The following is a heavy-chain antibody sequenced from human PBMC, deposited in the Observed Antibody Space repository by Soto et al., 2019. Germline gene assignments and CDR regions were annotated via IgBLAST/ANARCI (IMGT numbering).Heavy chain of an antibody. CDR1: GGSIISYY. J-gene: IGHJ3*02. D-gene: IGHD3-3*01. CDR3: ARDNAISDDAFDI. CDR2: IYYSGST. V-gene: IGHV4-59*01. Sequence: SETLSLTCTVSGGSIISYYWSWIRQPPGKGLEWIGYIYYSGSTNYNPSLKSRVTISVDTSKNQFSLKLSSVTAADTAVYYCARDNAISDDAFDIWGQGTMVTVSS.